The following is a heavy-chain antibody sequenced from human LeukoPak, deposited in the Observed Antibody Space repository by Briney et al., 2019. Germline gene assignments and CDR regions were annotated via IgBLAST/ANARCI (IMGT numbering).Heavy chain of an antibody. Sequence: GGSLKLSWAASGFTFSSYAMSWVRQAPGKGLEWVSAISGSGGSTYYADSVKGRFTISRDNSKNTLYLQMNSLRAEDTAVYYCATPPQEYQLPIDYWGQGTLVTVSS. CDR3: ATPPQEYQLPIDY. CDR1: GFTFSSYA. D-gene: IGHD2-2*01. J-gene: IGHJ4*02. CDR2: ISGSGGST. V-gene: IGHV3-23*01.